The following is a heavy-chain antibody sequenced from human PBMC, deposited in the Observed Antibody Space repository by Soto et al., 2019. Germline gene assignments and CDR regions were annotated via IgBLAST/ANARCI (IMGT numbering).Heavy chain of an antibody. V-gene: IGHV1-46*01. Sequence: ASVKVSCKASGYTFTSYYMHWVRQAPGQGLEWMGIINPSGGSTSYAQKFQGRVTMTRDTSTSTVYMELSSLRSEDTAVYYCARDRIRSFGANYYYYGMDVWGQGTTVTVSS. CDR2: INPSGGST. CDR1: GYTFTSYY. J-gene: IGHJ6*02. CDR3: ARDRIRSFGANYYYYGMDV. D-gene: IGHD3-10*01.